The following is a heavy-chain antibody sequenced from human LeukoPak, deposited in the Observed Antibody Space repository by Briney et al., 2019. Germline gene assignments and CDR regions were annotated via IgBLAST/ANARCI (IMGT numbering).Heavy chain of an antibody. CDR2: IYHSGRGNS. CDR1: GDSMESSNW. J-gene: IGHJ4*02. V-gene: IGHV4/OR15-8*02. Sequence: SETLSLTCSVSGDSMESSNWWIWLRQAPGRGLEWIGEIYHSGRGNSNYNPSLKSRATISIDNAKNQFSLKVRSVTAADTAVYYCARVTRKYYYDSSGYYRAFDYWGQGTLVTVSS. D-gene: IGHD3-22*01. CDR3: ARVTRKYYYDSSGYYRAFDY.